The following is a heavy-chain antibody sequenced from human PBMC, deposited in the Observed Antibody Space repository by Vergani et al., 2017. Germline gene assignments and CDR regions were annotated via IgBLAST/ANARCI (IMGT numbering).Heavy chain of an antibody. CDR1: GYTFTGYY. CDR2: MNPSGYIT. V-gene: IGHV1-46*01. Sequence: QVQLVQSGAEVKKPGASVKVSCKASGYTFTGYYMQWVRQAPGQGLEWMGIMNPSGYITNSAQKFQGRVTMTRDTSTRTVYMELGSLRSEATAVYYCARVVFDCTNGVCTLDYWGQGTLVTVSS. CDR3: ARVVFDCTNGVCTLDY. D-gene: IGHD2-8*01. J-gene: IGHJ4*02.